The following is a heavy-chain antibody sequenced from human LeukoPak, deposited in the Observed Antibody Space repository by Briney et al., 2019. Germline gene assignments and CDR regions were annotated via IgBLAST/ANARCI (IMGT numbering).Heavy chain of an antibody. CDR1: GFTSSSYS. CDR3: ARDDCSGGSCAFDY. D-gene: IGHD2-15*01. CDR2: ISSSSSYI. Sequence: GGSLRLSCAASGFTSSSYSMNWVRQAPGKGLEWVSSISSSSSYIYYADSEKGRFTISRDNAKNSLYLQMNSLRAEDTAVYYCARDDCSGGSCAFDYWGQGTLVTVSS. J-gene: IGHJ4*02. V-gene: IGHV3-21*01.